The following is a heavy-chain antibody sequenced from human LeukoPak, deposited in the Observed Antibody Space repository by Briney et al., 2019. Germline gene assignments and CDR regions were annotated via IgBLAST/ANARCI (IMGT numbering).Heavy chain of an antibody. CDR2: IAFDGSKK. Sequence: GRSLRLSCAASGLTFSSYGMHWVRQAPGKGLEWVAVIAFDGSKKYSADSVKGRFTISRDNSKNTLYLQMNSLRPEDTAVYYCAKDRMYCSGGSCYYFDYWGQGTLVTVSS. J-gene: IGHJ4*02. CDR1: GLTFSSYG. D-gene: IGHD2-15*01. V-gene: IGHV3-30*18. CDR3: AKDRMYCSGGSCYYFDY.